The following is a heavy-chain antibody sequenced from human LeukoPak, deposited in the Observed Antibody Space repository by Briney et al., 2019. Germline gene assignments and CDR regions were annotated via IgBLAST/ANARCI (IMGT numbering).Heavy chain of an antibody. CDR3: AKDFTPDGIWDIDY. V-gene: IGHV3-23*01. J-gene: IGHJ4*02. CDR1: GFTFSKYT. CDR2: IYGGGSGST. Sequence: GGSLRLSCVASGFTFSKYTMSWVRQAPGKGLEWVSGIYGGGSGSTFYAESVKGRFTISRDNSKNTPYLQMNSLRDEDTAIYYCAKDFTPDGIWDIDYWGRGTLITVSS. D-gene: IGHD1-14*01.